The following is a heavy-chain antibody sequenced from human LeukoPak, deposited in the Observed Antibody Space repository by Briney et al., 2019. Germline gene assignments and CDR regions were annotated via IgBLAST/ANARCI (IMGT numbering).Heavy chain of an antibody. CDR2: ISSSSSYI. D-gene: IGHD4-17*01. V-gene: IGHV3-21*01. J-gene: IGHJ2*01. Sequence: GGSLRLSCAASGFTFSSYSMNWVRQALGKGLEWVSSISSSSSYIYYADSVKGRFTISRDNAKNSLYLQMNSLRAEDTAVYYCARAPDGDPAPGDLWGRGTLVTVSS. CDR3: ARAPDGDPAPGDL. CDR1: GFTFSSYS.